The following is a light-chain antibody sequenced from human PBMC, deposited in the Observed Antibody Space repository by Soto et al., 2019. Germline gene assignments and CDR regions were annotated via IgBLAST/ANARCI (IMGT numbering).Light chain of an antibody. J-gene: IGLJ1*01. V-gene: IGLV2-14*03. CDR2: DVS. Sequence: QSVLTQPASVSGSPGQSITISCTGTSSDVGGYDYVSWYQQHPGKAPKLLIYDVSNRPSGVSTRFSGSKSGNTASLTISGLQAEDEGDYYCTSYTARRLYVFGSGTKVPVL. CDR1: SSDVGGYDY. CDR3: TSYTARRLYV.